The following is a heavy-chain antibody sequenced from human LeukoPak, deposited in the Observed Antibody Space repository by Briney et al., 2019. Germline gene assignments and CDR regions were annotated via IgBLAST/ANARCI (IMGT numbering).Heavy chain of an antibody. V-gene: IGHV3-7*03. CDR2: IKQDGSEK. Sequence: PGGSLRLSCAASGFIFSNYWMSWVRQAPGKGLEWVANIKQDGSEKFCVDSVKGRFTISRDNAKNSLYLQMNSLRAEDTALYYCASIREYGSGFYMTYALDVWGKGTTVTVSS. CDR3: ASIREYGSGFYMTYALDV. CDR1: GFIFSNYW. J-gene: IGHJ6*04. D-gene: IGHD6-25*01.